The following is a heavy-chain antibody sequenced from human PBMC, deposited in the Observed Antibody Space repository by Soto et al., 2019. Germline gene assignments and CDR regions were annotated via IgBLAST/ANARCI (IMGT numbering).Heavy chain of an antibody. V-gene: IGHV1-46*01. CDR1: GYTFTSYY. D-gene: IGHD2-15*01. Sequence: ASVKVSCKASGYTFTSYYMHWVRQAPGQGLEWMGIINPSGGSTSYAQKFQGRVTMTRDTSTSTVYMELSSLRSEDTAVYYCAREGKEYCSGGSCYGFDSWGQGTLVTVPQ. J-gene: IGHJ5*01. CDR2: INPSGGST. CDR3: AREGKEYCSGGSCYGFDS.